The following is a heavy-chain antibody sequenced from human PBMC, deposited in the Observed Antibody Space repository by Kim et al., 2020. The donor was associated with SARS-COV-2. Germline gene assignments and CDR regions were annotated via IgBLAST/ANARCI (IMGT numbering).Heavy chain of an antibody. V-gene: IGHV3-74*01. J-gene: IGHJ4*02. CDR2: INGDGSST. CDR1: GFTFSDYW. CDR3: ARGTVGAPG. Sequence: GGSLRRSCAASGFTFSDYWMHWVRQAPGKGLVWVSRINGDGSSTNYADSVKGRFTISRDNAKNTLYLQMNSLRAEDTAVYYCARGTVGAPGWGQGTLVTVSS. D-gene: IGHD1-26*01.